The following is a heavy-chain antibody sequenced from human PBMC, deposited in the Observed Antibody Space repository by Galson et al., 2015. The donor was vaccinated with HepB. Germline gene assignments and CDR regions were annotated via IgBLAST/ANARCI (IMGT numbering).Heavy chain of an antibody. CDR3: ARGSGDYASGRPPPFDY. V-gene: IGHV1-69*13. Sequence: SVKVSCKASGYTFTSYGISWVRQAPGQGLEWMGGIIPIFGTANYAQKFQGRVTITADESTSTAYMELSSLRSEDTAVYYRARGSGDYASGRPPPFDYWGQGTLVTVSS. J-gene: IGHJ4*02. D-gene: IGHD3-10*01. CDR1: GYTFTSYG. CDR2: IIPIFGTA.